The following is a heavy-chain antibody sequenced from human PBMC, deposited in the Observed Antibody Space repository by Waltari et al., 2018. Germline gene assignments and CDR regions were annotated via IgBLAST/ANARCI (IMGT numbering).Heavy chain of an antibody. CDR1: GFTFSSYA. CDR2: ISGSGGST. Sequence: EVQLLESGGGLVQPGGSLRLSCAASGFTFSSYAMSWVRQAPGKGVEWVSAISGSGGSTYYADSVKGRFTISRDNSKNTLYLQMNSLRAEDTAVYYCVICEQPPDYYFDYWGQGTLVTVSS. CDR3: VICEQPPDYYFDY. V-gene: IGHV3-23*01. J-gene: IGHJ4*02.